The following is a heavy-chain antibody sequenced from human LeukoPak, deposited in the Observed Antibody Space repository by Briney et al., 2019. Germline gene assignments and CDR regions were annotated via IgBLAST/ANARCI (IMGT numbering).Heavy chain of an antibody. Sequence: SETLTLTCTVSGGSISSSSYYWGWIRQPPGKGLEWIGSIYYSGSTNYNPSLKSRVTISVDKSKNQFSLKLSSVTAADTAVYYCARHEWLQLRGVSHFDYWGQGTLVTVSS. D-gene: IGHD5-24*01. J-gene: IGHJ4*02. V-gene: IGHV4-39*01. CDR2: IYYSGST. CDR3: ARHEWLQLRGVSHFDY. CDR1: GGSISSSSYY.